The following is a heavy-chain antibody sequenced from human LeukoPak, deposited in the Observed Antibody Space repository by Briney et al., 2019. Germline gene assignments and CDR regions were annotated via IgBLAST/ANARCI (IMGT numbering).Heavy chain of an antibody. CDR2: IIPIFGTA. J-gene: IGHJ5*02. V-gene: IGHV1-69*01. D-gene: IGHD3-22*01. CDR3: ARDGADSSGYYRRIWFDP. CDR1: GGTFSSYA. Sequence: SVKVSCKASGGTFSSYAISWVRQAPGQGLEWMGGIIPIFGTANYAQKFQGRVTITADESTSTAYMELSSLRSEDTAVYYCARDGADSSGYYRRIWFDPWGQGTLVTVSS.